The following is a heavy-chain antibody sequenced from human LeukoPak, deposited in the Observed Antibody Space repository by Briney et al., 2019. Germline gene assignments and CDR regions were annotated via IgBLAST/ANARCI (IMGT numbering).Heavy chain of an antibody. CDR1: GGSISSSSYY. J-gene: IGHJ6*03. D-gene: IGHD5-18*01. V-gene: IGHV4-39*07. CDR3: AREGAGSYGFRYIDV. CDR2: IYYSGST. Sequence: SETLSLTCTVSGGSISSSSYYWGWIRQPPGKGLEWIGSIYYSGSTYYNPSLESRLTLTVDTSKNQFSLKLSSVAAADTAVYYCAREGAGSYGFRYIDVWGKGTTVTVS.